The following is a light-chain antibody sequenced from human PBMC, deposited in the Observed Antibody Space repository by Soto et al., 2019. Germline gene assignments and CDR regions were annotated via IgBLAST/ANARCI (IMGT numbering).Light chain of an antibody. CDR3: AAWDDSLSGLV. Sequence: QSALTQPASVSGSPGQSITISCTGTSSDVGGYNHVSWYQHHPGKAPKLMIYEVSNRPSGVSNRFSGSKSGYTASLTISGLQAEDEADYYCAAWDDSLSGLVFGGGTKLTVL. J-gene: IGLJ2*01. V-gene: IGLV2-14*01. CDR1: SSDVGGYNH. CDR2: EVS.